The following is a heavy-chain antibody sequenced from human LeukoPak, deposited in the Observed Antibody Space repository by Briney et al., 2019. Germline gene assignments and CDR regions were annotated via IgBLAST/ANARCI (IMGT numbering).Heavy chain of an antibody. Sequence: ASVKVSCKASGYTFTSYGISWVRQAPGQGLEWMGWISAYNGNTNYAQKFQGRVTMTRDTSISTAYMELSRLRSDDTAVYYCARDRGDYYFDYWGQGTLVTVSS. V-gene: IGHV1-18*01. D-gene: IGHD3-10*01. CDR1: GYTFTSYG. CDR3: ARDRGDYYFDY. CDR2: ISAYNGNT. J-gene: IGHJ4*02.